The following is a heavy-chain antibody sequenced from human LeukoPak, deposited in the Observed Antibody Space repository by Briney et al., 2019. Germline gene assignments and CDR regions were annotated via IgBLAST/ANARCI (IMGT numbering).Heavy chain of an antibody. CDR2: IYYSGST. D-gene: IGHD5-24*01. Sequence: SETLSLTCAVYGGSFSGYYWSWIRQPPGKGLEWIGYIYYSGSTNYNPSLKSRVTISVDSSKNQFSLKVSSVTAADTAVYYCAGEGRYRYGYNEYHSYMDIWGKGTTVTVSS. CDR1: GGSFSGYY. J-gene: IGHJ6*03. CDR3: AGEGRYRYGYNEYHSYMDI. V-gene: IGHV4-59*01.